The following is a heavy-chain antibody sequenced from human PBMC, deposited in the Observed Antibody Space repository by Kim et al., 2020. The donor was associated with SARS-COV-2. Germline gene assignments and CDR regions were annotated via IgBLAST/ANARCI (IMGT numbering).Heavy chain of an antibody. Sequence: GGSLRLSCAASGFTFSSYGMHWVRQAPGKGLEWVAVIWYDGSNKYYADSVKGRFTISRDNSKNTLYLQMNSLRAEDTAVYYCARDAYYDSSGYRGYWGQGTLVTVSS. CDR3: ARDAYYDSSGYRGY. CDR1: GFTFSSYG. J-gene: IGHJ4*02. D-gene: IGHD3-22*01. V-gene: IGHV3-33*01. CDR2: IWYDGSNK.